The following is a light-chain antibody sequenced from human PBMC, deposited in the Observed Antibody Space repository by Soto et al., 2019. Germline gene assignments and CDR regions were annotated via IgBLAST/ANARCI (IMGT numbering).Light chain of an antibody. CDR2: GAA. Sequence: IQMTQSPSSLSASVGDRVTITCRASQSINTSLNWYQQHTGKAPKVLLYGAANLQGGVPSRFSGSGSGSDFTLTITSMQPEDVAGDYCQQTYSPPSITFGQGTRLDIK. V-gene: IGKV1-39*01. J-gene: IGKJ5*01. CDR3: QQTYSPPSIT. CDR1: QSINTS.